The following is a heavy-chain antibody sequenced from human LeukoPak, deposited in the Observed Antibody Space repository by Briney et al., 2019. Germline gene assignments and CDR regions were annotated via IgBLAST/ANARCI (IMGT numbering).Heavy chain of an antibody. V-gene: IGHV4-31*03. CDR2: IYYSGST. Sequence: PSETLSLTCTVSGGSISSGGYYWSWIRQHPGKGLEWIGYIYYSGSTYYNPSLKGRATISVDTSRNQFSLKLSSVTAADTAVYYGARGLAIRLGELSLYRAQEYYFDYWGQGTLVTVSS. J-gene: IGHJ4*02. CDR1: GGSISSGGYY. D-gene: IGHD3-16*02. CDR3: ARGLAIRLGELSLYRAQEYYFDY.